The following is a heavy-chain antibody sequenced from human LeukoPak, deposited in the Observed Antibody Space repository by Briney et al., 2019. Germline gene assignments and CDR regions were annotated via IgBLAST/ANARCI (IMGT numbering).Heavy chain of an antibody. Sequence: SQTLSLTCVISGDSVSTNSAAWNWIRQSPSGGLEWLGRIYYRSKWYSDYAVSVKSRVSINPDTSNNQLSLQLKSVTPEDTAVYYCVXDXDIGGYXRETPHWYFDLWGRGTLVTVSS. J-gene: IGHJ2*01. CDR3: VXDXDIGGYXRETPHWYFDL. D-gene: IGHD3-22*01. CDR1: GDSVSTNSAA. CDR2: IYYRSKWYS. V-gene: IGHV6-1*01.